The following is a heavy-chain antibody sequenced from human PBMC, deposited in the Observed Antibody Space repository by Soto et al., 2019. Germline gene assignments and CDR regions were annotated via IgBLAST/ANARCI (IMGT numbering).Heavy chain of an antibody. CDR1: GGTFSSYA. D-gene: IGHD3-10*01. CDR2: IIPIFGTA. V-gene: IGHV1-69*13. Sequence: SVKVSCKASGGTFSSYAISWVRQAPGQGLEWMGGIIPIFGTASYAQKFQGRVTVTADESTSTAYMELSSLRSEDTAVYYCARFFGEVWGSTQYYFDYWGQGTLVTVSS. J-gene: IGHJ4*02. CDR3: ARFFGEVWGSTQYYFDY.